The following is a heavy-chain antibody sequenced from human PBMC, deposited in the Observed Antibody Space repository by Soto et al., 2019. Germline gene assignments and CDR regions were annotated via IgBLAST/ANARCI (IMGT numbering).Heavy chain of an antibody. CDR1: GFTFSIYA. D-gene: IGHD5-12*01. CDR3: AMSAGYGGAFDV. Sequence: QLVESGGALAQPGGSLRLSCVGSGFTFSIYALTWVRQAPGKGLEWVSLITNNGDTTFFGDSVKGRFSISRDNSKNTLYLQLENLRAEDTAVYYCAMSAGYGGAFDVWGQGTMVAVSS. CDR2: ITNNGDTT. J-gene: IGHJ3*01. V-gene: IGHV3-23*04.